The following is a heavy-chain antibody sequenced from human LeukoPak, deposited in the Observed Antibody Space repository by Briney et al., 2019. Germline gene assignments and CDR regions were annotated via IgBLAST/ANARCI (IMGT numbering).Heavy chain of an antibody. CDR3: ARASIRTLLRFLDMPNWFDP. CDR1: GYTFTSYD. D-gene: IGHD3-3*01. CDR2: MNPNSGNT. Sequence: GASVKVSCKASGYTFTSYDINWVRQATGQGLEWMGWMNPNSGNTGYAQKFQGRVTMTRNTSISTAYMELSSLRSEDTAVYYCARASIRTLLRFLDMPNWFDPWGQGTLVTVSS. J-gene: IGHJ5*02. V-gene: IGHV1-8*01.